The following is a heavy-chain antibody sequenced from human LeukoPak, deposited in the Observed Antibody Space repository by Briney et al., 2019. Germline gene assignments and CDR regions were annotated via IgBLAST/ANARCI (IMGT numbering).Heavy chain of an antibody. Sequence: SVKVSCKASGKSFASFGISWVRQAPGQGLEWMGGIIPIFGTANYAQKFQGRVTITADESTSTAYMELSSLRSEDTAVYYCARGPYDSSGYFNWFDPWGQGTLVTVSS. D-gene: IGHD3-22*01. J-gene: IGHJ5*02. CDR1: GKSFASFG. CDR2: IIPIFGTA. V-gene: IGHV1-69*13. CDR3: ARGPYDSSGYFNWFDP.